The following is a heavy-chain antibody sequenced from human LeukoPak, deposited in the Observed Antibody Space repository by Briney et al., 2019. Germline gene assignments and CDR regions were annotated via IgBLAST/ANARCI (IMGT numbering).Heavy chain of an antibody. V-gene: IGHV4-38-2*02. Sequence: SETLSLTCAVSDYSISSAYYWGRIRQPPGKGLEWIGSIYHSGSTDYNPSLKSRVTISVDTSKNQFSLKLRSVTAADTAVYYCARDQAYCGGDCYFDFWGQGTLVTVSS. J-gene: IGHJ4*02. D-gene: IGHD2-21*02. CDR2: IYHSGST. CDR3: ARDQAYCGGDCYFDF. CDR1: DYSISSAYY.